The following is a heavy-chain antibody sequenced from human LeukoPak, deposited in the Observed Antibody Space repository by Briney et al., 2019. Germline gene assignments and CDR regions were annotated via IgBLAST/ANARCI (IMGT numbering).Heavy chain of an antibody. V-gene: IGHV3-66*04. CDR3: ARHNWGSDNSVFDI. CDR1: GFTFSSYS. D-gene: IGHD7-27*01. Sequence: PGGSLRLSCAASGFTFSSYSMNWVRQAPGKGPEWLSVIYGGGSTYYADSVKGRFSISRDDSWNTLYLQMNSLRAEDTAVYYCARHNWGSDNSVFDIWGQGTMVTVSS. J-gene: IGHJ3*02. CDR2: IYGGGST.